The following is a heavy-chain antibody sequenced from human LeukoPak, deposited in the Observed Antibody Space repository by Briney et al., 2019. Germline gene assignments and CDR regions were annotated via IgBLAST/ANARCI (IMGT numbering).Heavy chain of an antibody. D-gene: IGHD6-19*01. V-gene: IGHV1-3*01. CDR3: AGTSVAGTQI. Sequence: KFQGRVTITRDTSASTAYMELSSLRSEDTAVYYCAGTSVAGTQIWGQGTLVTVSS. J-gene: IGHJ4*02.